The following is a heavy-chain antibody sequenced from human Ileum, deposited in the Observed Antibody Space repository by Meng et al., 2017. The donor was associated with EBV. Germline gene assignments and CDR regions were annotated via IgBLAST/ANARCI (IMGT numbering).Heavy chain of an antibody. CDR1: GGSISSYY. Sequence: QVQLKESGPGLVKPSETLSLPCTVSGGSISSYYWSRIRQPPGKGLEWIGYIYYSGSTNYNPSLKSRVTISVDTSKNQFSLNLSSVTAADTAVYYCARGGWSLDYWGQGTLVTVSS. CDR3: ARGGWSLDY. V-gene: IGHV4-59*08. D-gene: IGHD2-15*01. J-gene: IGHJ4*02. CDR2: IYYSGST.